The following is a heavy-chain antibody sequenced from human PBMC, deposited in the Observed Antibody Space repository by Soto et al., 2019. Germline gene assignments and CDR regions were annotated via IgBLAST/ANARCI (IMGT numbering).Heavy chain of an antibody. CDR2: IYYSGST. CDR3: ARGASPLLWFGELLLNWFDP. J-gene: IGHJ5*02. D-gene: IGHD3-10*01. CDR1: GGSISSYY. V-gene: IGHV4-59*08. Sequence: SETLSLTCTVSGGSISSYYWSWIRQPPGKGLEWIGYIYYSGSTNYNPSLKSRVTISVDTSKNQFSLKLSSVTAADTAVYYCARGASPLLWFGELLLNWFDPWGQGTLVTVSS.